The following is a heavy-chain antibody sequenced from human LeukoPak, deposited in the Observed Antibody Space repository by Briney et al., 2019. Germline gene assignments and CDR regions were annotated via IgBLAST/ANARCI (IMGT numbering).Heavy chain of an antibody. CDR2: IWYDGSNK. CDR1: GFTFSSYG. V-gene: IGHV3-33*01. Sequence: PGGSLRLSCAASGFTFSSYGMHWVRQAPGKGLEWVAVIWYDGSNKYYADSVKGRFTISRDNSKNTLYLQMNSLRAEDTAVYYCARDSSGYDPDYWGQGTLVTVSS. D-gene: IGHD3-22*01. CDR3: ARDSSGYDPDY. J-gene: IGHJ4*02.